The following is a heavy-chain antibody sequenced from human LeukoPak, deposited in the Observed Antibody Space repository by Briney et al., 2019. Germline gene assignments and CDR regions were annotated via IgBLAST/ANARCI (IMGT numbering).Heavy chain of an antibody. CDR2: ISSNGDNT. V-gene: IGHV3-64D*06. J-gene: IGHJ4*02. CDR1: GFTFSTYV. Sequence: GGSLRLSCSVSGFTFSTYVMHWVRQAPGKGLEYVSAISSNGDNTYYADSVKGRFTISRDNSKNTLYLQMSSLRADDTAVYYRVRGTGYWGQETLVTVSS. CDR3: VRGTGY.